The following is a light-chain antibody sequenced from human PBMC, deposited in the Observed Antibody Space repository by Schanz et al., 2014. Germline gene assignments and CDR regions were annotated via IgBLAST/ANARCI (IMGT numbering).Light chain of an antibody. CDR2: NND. CDR1: GSNIRSNY. Sequence: QSVLTQPPSASGTPGQRVTISCSGSGSNIRSNYVYWFQKVPGTAPKLLIYNNDQRPSGVPDRFSGSKSGTSASLAISGLRSEDEADYYCAAWDDTLSGVLIGGGTKLTVL. J-gene: IGLJ2*01. CDR3: AAWDDTLSGVL. V-gene: IGLV1-47*02.